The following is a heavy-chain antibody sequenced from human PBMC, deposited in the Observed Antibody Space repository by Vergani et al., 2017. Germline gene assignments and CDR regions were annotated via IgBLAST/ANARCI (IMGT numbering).Heavy chain of an antibody. V-gene: IGHV3-23*01. D-gene: IGHD1-26*01. CDR1: GFTFSSYA. CDR3: AKSSWGGVGATKFDY. J-gene: IGHJ4*02. Sequence: EVQLLESGGGLVQPGGSLRLSCAASGFTFSSYAMSWVRQAPGKGLEWVSAISGSGGSTYYADSVKGRFTISRDNSKNTLYLQMNSLRAEETAVFYGAKSSWGGVGATKFDYWGQGTLVTVSS. CDR2: ISGSGGST.